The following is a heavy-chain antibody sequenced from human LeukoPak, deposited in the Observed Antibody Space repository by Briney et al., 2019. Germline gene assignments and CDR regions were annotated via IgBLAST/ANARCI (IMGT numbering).Heavy chain of an antibody. D-gene: IGHD6-19*01. CDR3: ATDDGAVPGPDFEY. CDR2: IKPDGSVK. J-gene: IGHJ4*02. CDR1: GFTFSRYW. V-gene: IGHV3-7*04. Sequence: GGSLRLSCAASGFTFSRYWVTWVRQTPGKGLEWVANIKPDGSVKYYVDSVKGRFTISRDNAKNSLYLQMNSLRAEDTALYYCATDDGAVPGPDFEYWGQGTLVTVSS.